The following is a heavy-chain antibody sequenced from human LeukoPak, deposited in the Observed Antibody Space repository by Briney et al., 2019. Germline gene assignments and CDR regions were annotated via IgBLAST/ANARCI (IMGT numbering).Heavy chain of an antibody. Sequence: SETLSLTCTVSGGSISSSSYYWGWIRQPPGKGLEWIGSIYYSGSTYYNPSLKSRVTISVDTSKNQFSLKLSSVTAADTAVYYCRAIGRAGVVINYYYYYMDVWGKGTTVTVSS. CDR2: IYYSGST. CDR3: RAIGRAGVVINYYYYYMDV. J-gene: IGHJ6*03. D-gene: IGHD3-3*01. V-gene: IGHV4-39*07. CDR1: GGSISSSSYY.